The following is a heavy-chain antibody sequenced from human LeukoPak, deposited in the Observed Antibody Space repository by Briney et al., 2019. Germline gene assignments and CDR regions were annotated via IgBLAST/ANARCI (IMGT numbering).Heavy chain of an antibody. CDR1: GGSISSYY. CDR2: INHSGST. Sequence: SETLSLTCTVSGGSISSYYWSWIRQPPGKGLEWIGEINHSGSTNYNPSLKSRVTISVDTSKNQFSLKLSSVTAADTAVYYCARGGGYSSSWSEPFDYWGQGTLVTVSS. J-gene: IGHJ4*02. V-gene: IGHV4-34*01. CDR3: ARGGGYSSSWSEPFDY. D-gene: IGHD6-13*01.